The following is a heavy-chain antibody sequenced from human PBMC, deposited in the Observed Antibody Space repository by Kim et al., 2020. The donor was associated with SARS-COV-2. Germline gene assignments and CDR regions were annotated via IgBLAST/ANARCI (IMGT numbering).Heavy chain of an antibody. Sequence: SETLSLTCTVSGGSISSSSYYWGWIRQPPGKGLEWIGSIYYSGSTYYNPSLKSRVTISVDTSKNQFSLKLSSVTAADTAVYYCARAPPNYSSGYFYKKGDAFDIWGQGTMVTVSS. CDR3: ARAPPNYSSGYFYKKGDAFDI. CDR1: GGSISSSSYY. J-gene: IGHJ3*02. D-gene: IGHD3-22*01. CDR2: IYYSGST. V-gene: IGHV4-39*01.